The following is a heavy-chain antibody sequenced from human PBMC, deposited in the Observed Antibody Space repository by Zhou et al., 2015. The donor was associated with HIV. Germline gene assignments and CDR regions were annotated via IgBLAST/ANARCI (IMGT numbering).Heavy chain of an antibody. CDR1: GFTFSSYS. V-gene: IGHV3-48*04. J-gene: IGHJ2*01. CDR3: ARDTTPTFRGWYFDL. Sequence: EVQLVESGGGFIQPGGSLRLSCAASGFTFSSYSMNWVRQAPGKGLEWVSYISSTSYTIHYADSVKGRFTISRDNAKNTLFLQMNSLRAEDSAVYYCARDTTPTFRGWYFDLWGRGTLVTVSS. CDR2: ISSTSYTI. D-gene: IGHD3-16*01.